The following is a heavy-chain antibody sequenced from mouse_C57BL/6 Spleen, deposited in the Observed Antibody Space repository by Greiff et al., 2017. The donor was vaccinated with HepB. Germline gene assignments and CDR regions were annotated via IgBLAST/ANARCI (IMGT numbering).Heavy chain of an antibody. CDR3: SRSPRLTLYYYAMDY. D-gene: IGHD4-1*01. Sequence: EVQLQQSGPELVKPGASVKISCKASGYTFTDYYMNWVKQSHGKSLEWIGDINPNNGGTSYNQKFKGKATLTVDKSSSTAYMELRSLTSEDSAVYYCSRSPRLTLYYYAMDYWGQGTSVTVSS. CDR1: GYTFTDYY. V-gene: IGHV1-26*01. J-gene: IGHJ4*01. CDR2: INPNNGGT.